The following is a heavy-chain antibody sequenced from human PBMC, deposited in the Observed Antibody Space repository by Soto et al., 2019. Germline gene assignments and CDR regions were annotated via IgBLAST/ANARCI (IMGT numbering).Heavy chain of an antibody. CDR1: GFTFDDYA. D-gene: IGHD6-19*01. V-gene: IGHV3-43D*04. CDR3: VKSGDTHSRAWSYFFDY. J-gene: IGHJ4*01. CDR2: ISWDGGST. Sequence: ETLRLSCAASGFTFDDYAMHWVRQAPGKGLEWISFISWDGGSTYYADSVQGRFTISRDNNKNSLYLQMSSLRAGDTALYYCVKSGDTHSRAWSYFFDYWGQGSLVTVSS.